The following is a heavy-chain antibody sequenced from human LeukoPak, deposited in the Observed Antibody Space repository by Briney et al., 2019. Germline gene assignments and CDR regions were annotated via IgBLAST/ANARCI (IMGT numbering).Heavy chain of an antibody. D-gene: IGHD6-13*01. J-gene: IGHJ3*01. Sequence: SDTLSLTCTVSGGSISSSSYYWGWIRQPPGKGLEWIGYIYDSGSTNYNPSLKSRVTTSLDTSKNQVSLELSSVTAADTAVYSCARVGAGGPRRVLDVWGQGTMVTVSS. CDR2: IYDSGST. CDR3: ARVGAGGPRRVLDV. CDR1: GGSISSSSYY. V-gene: IGHV4-61*05.